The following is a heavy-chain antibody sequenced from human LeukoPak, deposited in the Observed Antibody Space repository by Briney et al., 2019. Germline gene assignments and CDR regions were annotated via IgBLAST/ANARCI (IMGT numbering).Heavy chain of an antibody. V-gene: IGHV3-23*01. CDR1: GFTFSSYT. J-gene: IGHJ4*02. CDR2: ITTGGPNT. D-gene: IGHD3-10*01. CDR3: TKDHGSYGSGSLLFDY. Sequence: GGSLRLSCTASGFTFSSYTMSWVRQAPGKGLKWVSTITTGGPNTYYADSVKGRFTISRDNSRNTLYLQMNSLRAEDTAAYYCTKDHGSYGSGSLLFDYWGQGTLVTVSS.